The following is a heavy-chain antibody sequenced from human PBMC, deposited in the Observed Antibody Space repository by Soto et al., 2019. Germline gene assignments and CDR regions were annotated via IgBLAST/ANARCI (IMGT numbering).Heavy chain of an antibody. CDR1: GFTFSNYW. Sequence: GGSLRLSCAASGFTFSNYWMSWVRQAPGRGLEWVANIKQDGTEEYYVDSVKGRFTISRDNAKNSLYLQMNSLGADDTAVFYCARMAVPAANDYWGQGTLVTVSS. J-gene: IGHJ4*02. CDR2: IKQDGTEE. D-gene: IGHD2-2*01. CDR3: ARMAVPAANDY. V-gene: IGHV3-7*01.